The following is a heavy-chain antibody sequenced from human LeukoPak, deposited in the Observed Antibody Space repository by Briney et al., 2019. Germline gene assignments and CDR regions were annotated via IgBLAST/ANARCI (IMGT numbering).Heavy chain of an antibody. V-gene: IGHV1-8*01. Sequence: ASVKVSCKASGYTFTSYDINWVRQTTGQGLEWMGWMNPNSGNTGYAQKFQGRVTMTRNTSISTAYMELSSLRSEDTAVYYCARRMQDYYGMDVWGQGTTVTVSS. CDR2: MNPNSGNT. CDR3: ARRMQDYYGMDV. CDR1: GYTFTSYD. D-gene: IGHD2-8*01. J-gene: IGHJ6*02.